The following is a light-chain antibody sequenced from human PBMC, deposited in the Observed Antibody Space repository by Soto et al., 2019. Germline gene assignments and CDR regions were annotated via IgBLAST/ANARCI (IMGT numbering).Light chain of an antibody. V-gene: IGLV2-14*01. J-gene: IGLJ3*02. Sequence: QSALTQPASVSGSPGQSITISCTGTSSDVGAYNYVSWYQQHPGKAPKLMIYEVSNRPSGVSDRFSGSRSGNTASLTISRLQAEDESDYYCSSYTSSRTWVFGGGTKLTVL. CDR2: EVS. CDR3: SSYTSSRTWV. CDR1: SSDVGAYNY.